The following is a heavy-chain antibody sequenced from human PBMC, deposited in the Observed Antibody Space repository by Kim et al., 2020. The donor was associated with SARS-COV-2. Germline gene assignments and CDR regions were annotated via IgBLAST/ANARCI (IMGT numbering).Heavy chain of an antibody. CDR2: INHSGST. D-gene: IGHD2-15*01. J-gene: IGHJ5*02. CDR1: GGSFSGYY. V-gene: IGHV4-34*01. Sequence: SETLSLTCAVYGGSFSGYYWSWIRQPPGKGLEWIGEINHSGSTNYNPSLKSRVTISVDTSKNQFSLKLSSVTAADTAVYYCARGRVVVAARDWFDPWGQGTLVTVSS. CDR3: ARGRVVVAARDWFDP.